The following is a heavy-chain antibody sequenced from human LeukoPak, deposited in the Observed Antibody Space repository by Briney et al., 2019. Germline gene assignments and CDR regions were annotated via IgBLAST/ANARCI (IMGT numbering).Heavy chain of an antibody. CDR3: ARERRSFDP. CDR2: ISPHTGDI. V-gene: IGHV1-18*01. CDR1: GYTFSSHG. J-gene: IGHJ5*02. Sequence: ASVKVSCKASGYTFSSHGIIWVRQAPGQGLEWIAWISPHTGDIDYAQNLQGRVTVTTDTSTNTAYMELRSLRFDDTAVYYCARERRSFDPWGQGTLVTVFS. D-gene: IGHD3-16*01.